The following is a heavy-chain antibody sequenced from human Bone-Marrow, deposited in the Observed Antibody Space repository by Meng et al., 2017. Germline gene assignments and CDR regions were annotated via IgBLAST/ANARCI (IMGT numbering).Heavy chain of an antibody. V-gene: IGHV6-1*01. J-gene: IGHJ4*02. CDR1: GDSVSSNSAA. D-gene: IGHD3-22*01. Sequence: QGQRKQSRPGLVKPPHTLSLTCAISGDSVSSNSAAWHWIRQSPSRGLEWLGRTYYRSKWYTDYAVSVKSRITINPDTSKNQFSLQLNSVTPEDTAVYYCARGDYSSSPSFWGQGTLVTVSS. CDR2: TYYRSKWYT. CDR3: ARGDYSSSPSF.